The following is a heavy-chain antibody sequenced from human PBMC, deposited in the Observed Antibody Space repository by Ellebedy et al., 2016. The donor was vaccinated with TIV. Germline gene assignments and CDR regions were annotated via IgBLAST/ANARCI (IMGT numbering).Heavy chain of an antibody. J-gene: IGHJ3*02. CDR1: GGTFSSYA. D-gene: IGHD2-21*02. Sequence: SVKVSCXASGGTFSSYAISWVRQAPGQGLEWMGRIIPILGIANYAQKFQGRVTITADKSTSTAYMELSSLRSEDTAVYYCARREGAYCGGDCYSGAFDIWGQGTMVTVSS. V-gene: IGHV1-69*04. CDR2: IIPILGIA. CDR3: ARREGAYCGGDCYSGAFDI.